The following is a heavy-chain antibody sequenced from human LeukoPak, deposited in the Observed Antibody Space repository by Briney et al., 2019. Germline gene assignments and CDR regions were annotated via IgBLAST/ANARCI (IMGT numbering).Heavy chain of an antibody. CDR2: ISSSSSYI. CDR1: GFTFSSYS. J-gene: IGHJ6*03. V-gene: IGHV3-21*01. Sequence: PGGSLRLSCAASGFTFSSYSMNWVRQAPGKGLEWVSSISSSSSYIYYADSVKGRFTISRDNANNSLYLQMNSLRAEDTAVYYCARVNYYGSGSYPVRSYYYYMDVWGKGTTVTISS. D-gene: IGHD3-10*01. CDR3: ARVNYYGSGSYPVRSYYYYMDV.